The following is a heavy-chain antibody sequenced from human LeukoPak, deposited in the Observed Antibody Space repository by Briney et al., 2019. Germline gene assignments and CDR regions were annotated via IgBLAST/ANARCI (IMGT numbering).Heavy chain of an antibody. CDR1: GFTLSNHW. J-gene: IGHJ4*02. Sequence: GGSLRLSCAASGFTLSNHWMHWVRQAPGKGLEWVSVIYSGGSTYYADSVKGRFTISRDNSKNTLYLQMNSLRAEDTAVYYCARDQGDYGDYWGQGTLVTVSS. CDR3: ARDQGDYGDY. CDR2: IYSGGST. V-gene: IGHV3-53*01.